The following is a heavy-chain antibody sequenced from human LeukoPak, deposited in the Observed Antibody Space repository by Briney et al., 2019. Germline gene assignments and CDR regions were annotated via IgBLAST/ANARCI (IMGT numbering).Heavy chain of an antibody. V-gene: IGHV3-49*04. CDR3: TRAPHPRCSSSGCYLDY. J-gene: IGHJ4*02. Sequence: PGGSLRLSCSTSGFTFGDYAMSWVRQAPGKGLEWVGFIQAKAYGGATKYAASVNGRFSISRDDSQSIANLQMNDLKTADTAVYYCTRAPHPRCSSSGCYLDYWGQGTLVTVSS. CDR2: IQAKAYGGAT. CDR1: GFTFGDYA. D-gene: IGHD2-2*01.